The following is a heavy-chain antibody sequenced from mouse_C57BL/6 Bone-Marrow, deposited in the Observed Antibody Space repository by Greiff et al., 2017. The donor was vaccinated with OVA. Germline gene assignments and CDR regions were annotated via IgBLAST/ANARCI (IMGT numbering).Heavy chain of an antibody. CDR1: GFTFSAAW. D-gene: IGHD2-4*01. CDR2: IRNKANNHAT. Sequence: EVQLVESGGGLVQPGGSMKLSCAASGFTFSAAWMDWVRQSPEKGLEWVAEIRNKANNHATYYAESVKGRFTISRDDSKSSVYLQMNSLRAEDTGIYYCTTPGDYCYYAMDYWGQGTSVTVSS. CDR3: TTPGDYCYYAMDY. J-gene: IGHJ4*01. V-gene: IGHV6-6*01.